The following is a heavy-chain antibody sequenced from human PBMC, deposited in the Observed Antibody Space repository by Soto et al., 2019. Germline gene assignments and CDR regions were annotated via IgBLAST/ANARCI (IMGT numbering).Heavy chain of an antibody. D-gene: IGHD3-16*01. CDR2: IYYSGIT. CDR1: GGSISSYY. V-gene: IGHV4-59*01. CDR3: ARRLGGTFDY. Sequence: QVQLQESGPGLVKPSETLSLTCTVSGGSISSYYWSWIRQPPGKGLEWIGYIYYSGITNYNPSLKCRVTISVDTSKNQCALKLSSVTAADTAVYYCARRLGGTFDYWGQGTLVTVSS. J-gene: IGHJ4*02.